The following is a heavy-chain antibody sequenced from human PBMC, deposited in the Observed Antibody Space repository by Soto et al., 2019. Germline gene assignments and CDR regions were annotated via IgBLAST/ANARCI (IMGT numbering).Heavy chain of an antibody. CDR3: AKSLGTTGTGEAVDY. V-gene: IGHV3-23*01. D-gene: IGHD1-1*01. J-gene: IGHJ4*02. Sequence: GGSLRLSCAASGFTFSSYAMSWVRQAPGKGLEWVSAISGSGGSTYYADSVKGRFTISRDNSKNTLYLQMNSLRAEDTAVYSCAKSLGTTGTGEAVDYWGKGPLVTVSS. CDR1: GFTFSSYA. CDR2: ISGSGGST.